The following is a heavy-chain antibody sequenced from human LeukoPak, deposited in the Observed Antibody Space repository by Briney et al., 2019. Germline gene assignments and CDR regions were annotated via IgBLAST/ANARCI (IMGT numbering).Heavy chain of an antibody. J-gene: IGHJ4*02. CDR1: GFTFTDFY. CDR2: ITNSGTTI. D-gene: IGHD5-18*01. Sequence: GGSLRLSCAASGFTFTDFYMSWIRQAPGKGLEWVSYITNSGTTIYYADSVKGRFTISRDNAKNSLYLQMNSLRAEDTAVYYCARDRGVDTAMVFVFDYWGQGTLVTVSS. V-gene: IGHV3-11*04. CDR3: ARDRGVDTAMVFVFDY.